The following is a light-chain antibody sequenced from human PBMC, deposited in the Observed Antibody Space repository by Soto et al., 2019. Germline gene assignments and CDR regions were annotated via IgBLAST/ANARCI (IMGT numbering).Light chain of an antibody. V-gene: IGLV2-14*01. J-gene: IGLJ1*01. Sequence: QSALTQPASVSGSPGQSITISCTGTSSDVGGYGYVSWYQRHPGKAPKLMIYGVNNRPSGVSYRFSGSKSGNTASLTISGLQAEDEADYYCSSYTRSTTYGFGTGTKVTV. CDR1: SSDVGGYGY. CDR2: GVN. CDR3: SSYTRSTTYG.